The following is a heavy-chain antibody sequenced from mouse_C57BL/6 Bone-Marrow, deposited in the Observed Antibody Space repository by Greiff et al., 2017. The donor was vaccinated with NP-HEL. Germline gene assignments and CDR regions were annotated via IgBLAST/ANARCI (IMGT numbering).Heavy chain of an antibody. CDR1: GFSLTSYG. CDR2: IWRGGST. CDR3: ATPITTVVASNAMDY. J-gene: IGHJ4*01. V-gene: IGHV2-5*01. D-gene: IGHD1-1*01. Sequence: QVQLKESGPGLVQPSQSLSITCTVSGFSLTSYGVHWVRQSPGKGLEWLGVIWRGGSTDYNAAFMSRLSITKDNSKSQVFFKMNSLQADHTAIYYCATPITTVVASNAMDYWGQGTSVTVSS.